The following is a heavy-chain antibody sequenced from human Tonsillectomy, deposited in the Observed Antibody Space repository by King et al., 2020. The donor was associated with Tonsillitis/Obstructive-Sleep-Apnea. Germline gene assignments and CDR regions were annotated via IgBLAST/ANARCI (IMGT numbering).Heavy chain of an antibody. CDR2: VRRKAENFAT. Sequence: VQLVESGGGLVQPGGSLKLSCAASGFTFSDSHMHWVRQAPGKGLEWVGHVRRKAENFATAYAASVKGRFTISRDESKDTLYLEMNSLKFEDTAVYYCSRQTNSCHDFWGQGTRVTVSS. D-gene: IGHD4-11*01. CDR3: SRQTNSCHDF. V-gene: IGHV3-73*01. J-gene: IGHJ4*02. CDR1: GFTFSDSH.